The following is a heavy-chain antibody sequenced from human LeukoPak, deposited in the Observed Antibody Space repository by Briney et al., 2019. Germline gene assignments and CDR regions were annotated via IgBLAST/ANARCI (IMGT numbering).Heavy chain of an antibody. CDR2: IKQDGSDR. Sequence: GGSLRLSCAASGFTFRNYWMSWVRQAPGTGLEWVANIKQDGSDRNYVTSVRGRFTISRDNAESSLYLQMNSLRAEDAAVYYCVRNLAVAGTCFDSWGQGTLVTVSS. CDR1: GFTFRNYW. J-gene: IGHJ4*02. CDR3: VRNLAVAGTCFDS. V-gene: IGHV3-7*03. D-gene: IGHD6-19*01.